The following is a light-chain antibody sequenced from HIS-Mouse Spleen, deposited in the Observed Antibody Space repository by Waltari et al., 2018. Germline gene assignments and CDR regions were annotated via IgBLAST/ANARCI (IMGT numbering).Light chain of an antibody. CDR1: RSNTGSNT. J-gene: IGLJ3*02. CDR3: AAWDDSMNGWV. V-gene: IGLV1-44*01. Sequence: QSVLTQPPSASGTPGQRVTISCSGSRSNTGSNTVNWYQQLPGTPPKLLIYSNNRRPSGVPDRFSGTKAGTSASLAISGLPSEDEADYYCAAWDDSMNGWVFGGGTKLTVL. CDR2: SNN.